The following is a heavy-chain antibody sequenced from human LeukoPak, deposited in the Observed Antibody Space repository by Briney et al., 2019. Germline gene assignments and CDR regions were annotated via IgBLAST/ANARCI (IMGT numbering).Heavy chain of an antibody. J-gene: IGHJ4*02. CDR2: INHSGST. Sequence: SETLSLTCAVYGGSFSGYHWSWIRQPPGKGLEWIGEINHSGSTNYNPSLKSRVTISVDTSKNQFSLKLSSVTAADTAVYYCARRRYSYGGFDYWGQGTLVTVSS. CDR1: GGSFSGYH. D-gene: IGHD5-18*01. CDR3: ARRRYSYGGFDY. V-gene: IGHV4-34*01.